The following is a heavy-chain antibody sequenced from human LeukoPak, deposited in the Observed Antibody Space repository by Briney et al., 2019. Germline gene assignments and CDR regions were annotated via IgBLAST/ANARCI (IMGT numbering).Heavy chain of an antibody. CDR2: IFYSGTT. Sequence: SETLSLTCSVSGGSISSYYGNWIRQPPGMGLEWIGYIFYSGTTNYNPSLKSRVTISVDTSKNQFSLRLTSVTAADTAVYYCARRMLYSSSSRFDPWGQGTLVTVSS. V-gene: IGHV4-59*01. D-gene: IGHD6-6*01. CDR3: ARRMLYSSSSRFDP. CDR1: GGSISSYY. J-gene: IGHJ5*02.